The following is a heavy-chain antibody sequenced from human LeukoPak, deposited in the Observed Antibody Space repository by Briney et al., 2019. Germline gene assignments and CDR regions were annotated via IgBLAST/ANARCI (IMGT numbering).Heavy chain of an antibody. CDR2: NNDGSGT. Sequence: PGGSLRLSCAASGFTVSSYWMHWVRHAPGKGLVWVSVNNDGSGTNYADSVKGRSTISRDNAKNTLYLQMTSLGAEDTAVYYCAKQLGCCSDGSCYFPYWGQGTLVTVSS. D-gene: IGHD2-15*01. CDR1: GFTVSSYW. V-gene: IGHV3-74*01. J-gene: IGHJ4*02. CDR3: AKQLGCCSDGSCYFPY.